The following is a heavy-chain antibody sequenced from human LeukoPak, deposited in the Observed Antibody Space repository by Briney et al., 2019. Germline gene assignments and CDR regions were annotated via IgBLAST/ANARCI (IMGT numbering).Heavy chain of an antibody. CDR3: ASTAAEYYYYMDV. V-gene: IGHV1-69*06. J-gene: IGHJ6*03. Sequence: SVKVSCKASGGTFSSYAISWVRQAPGQGLEWMGGIIPIFGTANYAQKFQGRVTITADKSTSTAYMELSSLRSEDTAVYYCASTAAEYYYYMDVWGKGTTVTVSS. D-gene: IGHD6-13*01. CDR1: GGTFSSYA. CDR2: IIPIFGTA.